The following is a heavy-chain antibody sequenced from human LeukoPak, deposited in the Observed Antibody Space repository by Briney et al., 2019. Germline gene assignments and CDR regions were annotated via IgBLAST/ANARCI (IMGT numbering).Heavy chain of an antibody. D-gene: IGHD1-26*01. Sequence: GGSLRLSCAASGFTFSSYAMHWVRQAPGKGLEWVAVISYEGSYKYYADSVKGRFTISGDNSKNTLYLQMNSLRAEDTAVYYCARDQNGGGSYYMPYYFDSWGQGTLVTVSS. CDR2: ISYEGSYK. V-gene: IGHV3-30*01. CDR1: GFTFSSYA. CDR3: ARDQNGGGSYYMPYYFDS. J-gene: IGHJ4*02.